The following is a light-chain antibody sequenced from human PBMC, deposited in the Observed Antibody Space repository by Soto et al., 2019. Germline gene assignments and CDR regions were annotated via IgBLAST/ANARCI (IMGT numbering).Light chain of an antibody. V-gene: IGLV1-44*01. CDR3: AAWDDSLNGWV. CDR2: SNN. CDR1: SSNIGSNT. J-gene: IGLJ3*02. Sequence: QLVLTQPPSASGTPGQRVTISCSGSSSNIGSNTVNWYQQLPGTDPKLLIYSNNQRPSGVPDRFSGSKSGTSASLAISGLQSEDEADYYCAAWDDSLNGWVFGGGTQLTVL.